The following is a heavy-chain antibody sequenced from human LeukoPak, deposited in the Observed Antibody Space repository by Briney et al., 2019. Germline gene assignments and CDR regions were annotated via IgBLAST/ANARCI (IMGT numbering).Heavy chain of an antibody. CDR2: IDWDDNK. Sequence: SGPALVKPPQTLTLTCTFSGFSLSTSGMCVSWIRQPPGKALEWLALIDWDDNKYYGTSLKTRLTISKDTSKNQVVLTMTNMDPVDTATYYCARGGDFWSGYPYNWFDPWGQGTLVTVSS. CDR3: ARGGDFWSGYPYNWFDP. J-gene: IGHJ5*02. V-gene: IGHV2-70*01. CDR1: GFSLSTSGMC. D-gene: IGHD3-3*01.